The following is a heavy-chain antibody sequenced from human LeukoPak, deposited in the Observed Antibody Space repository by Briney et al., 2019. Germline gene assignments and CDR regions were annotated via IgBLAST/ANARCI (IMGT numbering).Heavy chain of an antibody. CDR2: VASGSTPT. V-gene: IGHV3-23*01. D-gene: IGHD2-8*01. J-gene: IGHJ4*02. CDR3: AKLNTKGIAWASPFDC. Sequence: HPGGSLRLSCAASGFTFSSYAMSWVRQAPGKGLEWVSDVASGSTPTYYTDSVKGRFTISRDNSKNTLYLQMNSLRAEDTAVYYCAKLNTKGIAWASPFDCWGQGTLVTVSS. CDR1: GFTFSSYA.